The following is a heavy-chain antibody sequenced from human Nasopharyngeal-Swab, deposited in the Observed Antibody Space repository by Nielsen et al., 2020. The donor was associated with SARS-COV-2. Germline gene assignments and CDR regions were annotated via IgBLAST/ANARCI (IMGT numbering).Heavy chain of an antibody. CDR3: ARRGAGTTVFYYHVMDV. CDR2: IDPSDADT. J-gene: IGHJ6*02. Sequence: GGSLTLSCKASGYNFFDFWINWVRQMPGKGLEWMGRIDPSDADTDYNPSFQGHVTISIAESTRTAYLQWSSLKSSDTAVYYCARRGAGTTVFYYHVMDVWGQGTTVSVSS. V-gene: IGHV5-10-1*01. D-gene: IGHD4-11*01. CDR1: GYNFFDFW.